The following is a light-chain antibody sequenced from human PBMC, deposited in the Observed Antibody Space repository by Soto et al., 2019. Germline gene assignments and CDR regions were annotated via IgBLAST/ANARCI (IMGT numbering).Light chain of an antibody. Sequence: QSALTQPASISGSPGQSITIFCSGTDRDVGGYTYVSWYQQHPGKVPKLIISEVSNRPSGVSHRFSGSKSGNTASLTISGLQAADEADYYCSSYTSSSTLVFGGGTKLTVL. V-gene: IGLV2-14*01. CDR2: EVS. CDR1: DRDVGGYTY. J-gene: IGLJ3*02. CDR3: SSYTSSSTLV.